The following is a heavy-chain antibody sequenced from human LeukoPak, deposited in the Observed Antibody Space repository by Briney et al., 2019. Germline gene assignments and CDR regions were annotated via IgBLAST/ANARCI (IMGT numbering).Heavy chain of an antibody. Sequence: PSETLSLTCTVSGGSITSGGYYWSWIRQHPGKGLEWIGYIYHTGSTYYNPSLKRRINMSLDTSKNQFSLKLSSVTAADTAVYYRARAGYSGYDFNFDNWGQGTLVTVSS. D-gene: IGHD5-12*01. CDR1: GGSITSGGYY. CDR2: IYHTGST. J-gene: IGHJ4*02. CDR3: ARAGYSGYDFNFDN. V-gene: IGHV4-31*03.